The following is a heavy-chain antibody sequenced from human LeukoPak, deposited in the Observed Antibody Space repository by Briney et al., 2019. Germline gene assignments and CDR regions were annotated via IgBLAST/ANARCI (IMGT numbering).Heavy chain of an antibody. CDR3: ARVEWFGELSPFDI. V-gene: IGHV4-59*01. Sequence: SETLSLTCTVSGGSITSYYWSWIRQPPGKGLEWIGYIYYSGNTDYNPSLKSRVTISVDTSKNQFSLKLSSVTAADTAVYYCARVEWFGELSPFDIWGQGTMVTVSS. CDR1: GGSITSYY. D-gene: IGHD3-10*01. J-gene: IGHJ3*02. CDR2: IYYSGNT.